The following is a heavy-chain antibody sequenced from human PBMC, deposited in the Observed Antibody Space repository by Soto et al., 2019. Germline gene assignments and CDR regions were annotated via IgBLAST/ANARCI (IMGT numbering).Heavy chain of an antibody. V-gene: IGHV3-21*01. J-gene: IGHJ4*02. CDR3: ARDLRWGDYYDS. CDR1: GFTFSTYS. D-gene: IGHD5-12*01. CDR2: ISSSSSYI. Sequence: GSLRLSCAASGFTFSTYSMNWVRQAPGKGLEWVSSISSSSSYIYYADSVKGRFTISRENAKNSMYLQMNSLRAEDTAVYYCARDLRWGDYYDSWGQGTLVTVSS.